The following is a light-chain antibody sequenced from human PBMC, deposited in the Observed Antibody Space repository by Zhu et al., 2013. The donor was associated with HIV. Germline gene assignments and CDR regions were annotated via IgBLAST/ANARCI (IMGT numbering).Light chain of an antibody. CDR1: QSVSSSY. J-gene: IGKJ1*01. Sequence: EIVLTQSPGTLSLSPGERATLSCRASQSVSSSYLAWYQQKPGQAPSLLIYGASSRAPGIPDRFSGSGSGTDFTLTISRLEPEDFAVYYCHQYGFSPRTFGQGTKVEFK. CDR2: GAS. V-gene: IGKV3-20*01. CDR3: HQYGFSPRT.